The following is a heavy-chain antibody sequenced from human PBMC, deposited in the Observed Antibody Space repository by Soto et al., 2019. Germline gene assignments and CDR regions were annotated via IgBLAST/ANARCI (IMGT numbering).Heavy chain of an antibody. CDR1: GFTCSSYG. D-gene: IGHD2-2*01. CDR2: ISDTGSSH. V-gene: IGHV3-30*18. CDR3: AKDRGGDCPDNSCYFGADY. J-gene: IGHJ4*02. Sequence: PGGSLRLSCVGSGFTCSSYGTHWVRQAPGKGLECVAVISDTGSSHYYAASVEGRFTISRENSKNTLSLHMDRLRVEDTAVYYCAKDRGGDCPDNSCYFGADYWGQGTPVTVSS.